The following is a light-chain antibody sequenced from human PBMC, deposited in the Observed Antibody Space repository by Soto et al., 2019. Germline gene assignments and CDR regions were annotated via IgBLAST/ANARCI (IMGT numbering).Light chain of an antibody. J-gene: IGKJ3*01. V-gene: IGKV3-20*01. CDR2: GAS. Sequence: EIVLTQSPGTLSLSPGERATLSCRASQSVSSSYLAWYQQKPGQAPRLLIYGASSRATGIPDRCSGRGSGTDFTLTISRLEPEDFAVYYWQQYGSSPIFTFGPGTKVDIK. CDR1: QSVSSSY. CDR3: QQYGSSPIFT.